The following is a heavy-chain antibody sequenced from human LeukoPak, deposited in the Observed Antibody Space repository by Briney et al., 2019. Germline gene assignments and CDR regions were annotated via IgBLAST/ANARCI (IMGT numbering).Heavy chain of an antibody. CDR3: VRDNPRCCGVVPVNIDDY. J-gene: IGHJ4*02. Sequence: PGGSLRLSCAASGFTFSSYSMNWVRQAPGKGLEWVSSISSSSYIYYADSVKGRFTISRDNAKNSLYLQMNSLRAEDTAVYYCVRDNPRCCGVVPVNIDDYWGQGTLLTVSS. CDR1: GFTFSSYS. D-gene: IGHD2-15*01. CDR2: ISSSSYI. V-gene: IGHV3-21*01.